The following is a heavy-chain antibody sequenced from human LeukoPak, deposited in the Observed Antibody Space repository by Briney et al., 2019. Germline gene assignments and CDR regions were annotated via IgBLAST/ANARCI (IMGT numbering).Heavy chain of an antibody. CDR1: GCTFSSYA. J-gene: IGHJ5*02. V-gene: IGHV1-69*05. CDR3: ARMLVGATPRFDP. D-gene: IGHD1-26*01. Sequence: ASVKVSCKASGCTFSSYAMSWVRQAPGQGLEWMGGIIPIFGTANYAQKFQGRVTITTDESTSTAYMELSSLRSEDTAVYYCARMLVGATPRFDPWGQGTLVTVSS. CDR2: IIPIFGTA.